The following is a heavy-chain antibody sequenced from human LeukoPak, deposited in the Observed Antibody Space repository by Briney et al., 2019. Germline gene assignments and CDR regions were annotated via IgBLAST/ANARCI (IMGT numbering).Heavy chain of an antibody. V-gene: IGHV3-48*02. CDR2: ISSSSSTI. J-gene: IGHJ6*02. D-gene: IGHD6-19*01. CDR3: ARDKLYSSGWYYGMDV. Sequence: GGSLRLSCAASGFTFSSYSMNWVRQAPGKGLEWVSYISSSSSTIYHADSVKGRFTISRDNAKNSLYLQMNSLRDEDTAVYYCARDKLYSSGWYYGMDVWGQGTTVTVSS. CDR1: GFTFSSYS.